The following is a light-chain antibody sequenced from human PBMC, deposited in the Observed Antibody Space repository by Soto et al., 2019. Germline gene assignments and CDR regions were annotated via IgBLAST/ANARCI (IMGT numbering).Light chain of an antibody. Sequence: DIQITQSPSSLSASVGDRVTITCRASQGIANYLAWYQQKPGKVPKLLIYAASTLEPGVPSRFSGSGFGTDFTLSIXSLQPEDFATYYCQKYNGAQFTFGPGTKVDL. V-gene: IGKV1-27*01. CDR1: QGIANY. CDR2: AAS. J-gene: IGKJ3*01. CDR3: QKYNGAQFT.